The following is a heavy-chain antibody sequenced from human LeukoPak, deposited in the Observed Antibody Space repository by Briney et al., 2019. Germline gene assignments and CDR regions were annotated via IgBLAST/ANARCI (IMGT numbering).Heavy chain of an antibody. CDR3: ARDYYDGTGYHVFDI. V-gene: IGHV3-33*01. CDR2: IWYDGINK. CDR1: GFTFSSHG. Sequence: GGSLRLSCAASGFTFSSHGMHWVRQAPGKGLEWVAFIWYDGINKYYADSVKGRFTISRDNSKNTLYLQMNSLRAEDTAVYYCARDYYDGTGYHVFDIWGQGTMVTVSS. J-gene: IGHJ3*02. D-gene: IGHD3-22*01.